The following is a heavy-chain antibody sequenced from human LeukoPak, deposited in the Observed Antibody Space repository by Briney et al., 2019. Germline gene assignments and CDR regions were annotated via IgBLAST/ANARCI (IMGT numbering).Heavy chain of an antibody. V-gene: IGHV1-2*02. D-gene: IGHD2-15*01. CDR2: INANSGDT. Sequence: ASVKVSCKTSGYTFSDFYMHWGRQAPGQGLEYMGWINANSGDTNSAQKFRGRVTLTRDTSISTAYMELSSLRSDDTAVYYCAGEYCRGGGCNQAFEYWGQGTLVTLSS. CDR1: GYTFSDFY. J-gene: IGHJ4*02. CDR3: AGEYCRGGGCNQAFEY.